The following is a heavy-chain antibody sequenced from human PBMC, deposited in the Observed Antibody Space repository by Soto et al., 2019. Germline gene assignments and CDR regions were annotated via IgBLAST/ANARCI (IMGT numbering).Heavy chain of an antibody. CDR3: ARDTIGVGIDY. Sequence: EVQLVESGGGLVKPGGPLSLSCAASGFTFSNYWMHWVRQVPGRGLLWVSHIDSEGSSASYVDSVRGRFTISRENAENTVYLQMTSLRAEDTAVYYCARDTIGVGIDYWGQGTLVTVSS. V-gene: IGHV3-74*01. D-gene: IGHD3-3*01. CDR2: IDSEGSSA. J-gene: IGHJ4*02. CDR1: GFTFSNYW.